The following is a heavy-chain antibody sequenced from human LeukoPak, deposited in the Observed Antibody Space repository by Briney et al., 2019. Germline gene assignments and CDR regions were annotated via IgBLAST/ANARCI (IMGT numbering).Heavy chain of an antibody. CDR2: ISGRGANT. D-gene: IGHD7-27*01. Sequence: GGSLRLSCAASGFTFTNYAINWVRQAPGRGLEWVSAISGRGANTYYADSVKGRFTISRDNSKNTLYLQMSTLRAEDTAVYYCAKATAPHLGYAFDIWGQGTMVIVFS. CDR3: AKATAPHLGYAFDI. J-gene: IGHJ3*02. V-gene: IGHV3-23*01. CDR1: GFTFTNYA.